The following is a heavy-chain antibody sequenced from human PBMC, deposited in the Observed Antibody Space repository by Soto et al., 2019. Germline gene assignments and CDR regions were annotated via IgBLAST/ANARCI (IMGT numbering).Heavy chain of an antibody. V-gene: IGHV4-4*02. J-gene: IGHJ6*02. CDR3: ARARQQLVEKEDYYYYGMDV. CDR2: IYHSGST. CDR1: GGSISSSNW. D-gene: IGHD6-6*01. Sequence: QVQLQESGPGLVKPSGTLSLTCAVSGGSISSSNWWSWVRQPPGKGLEWIGEIYHSGSTNYNPSLKSRVTISVDKSKNQFPLKLSSVTAADTAVYYCARARQQLVEKEDYYYYGMDVWGQGTTVTVSS.